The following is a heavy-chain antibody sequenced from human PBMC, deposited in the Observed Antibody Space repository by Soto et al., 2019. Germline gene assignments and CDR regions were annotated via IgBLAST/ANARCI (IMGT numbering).Heavy chain of an antibody. J-gene: IGHJ3*02. D-gene: IGHD6-19*01. CDR3: ARYRQYTSGWYAIDI. V-gene: IGHV6-1*01. Sequence: SESLSVTCAMSWDSFSVNICGLELVRHSGWRGLEWLGRTYYGAKWFNDYAEPVKRRVTINPDTSKNQFSLQLNSVTPEDTAVYYCARYRQYTSGWYAIDIWGQRTMVTVSS. CDR1: WDSFSVNICG. CDR2: TYYGAKWFN.